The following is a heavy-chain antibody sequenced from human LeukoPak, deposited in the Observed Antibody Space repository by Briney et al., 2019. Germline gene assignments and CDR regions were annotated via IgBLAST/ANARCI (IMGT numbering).Heavy chain of an antibody. CDR2: ISAYNGNT. Sequence: ASVKVSCKASGYTFTSYGISWVRQAPGQGLEWMGWISAYNGNTNYAQKLQGRVTMTRDTSTSTVYMELSSLRSEDTAVYYCARVGGMVDYWGQGTLVTVSS. D-gene: IGHD3-10*01. V-gene: IGHV1-18*01. CDR3: ARVGGMVDY. J-gene: IGHJ4*02. CDR1: GYTFTSYG.